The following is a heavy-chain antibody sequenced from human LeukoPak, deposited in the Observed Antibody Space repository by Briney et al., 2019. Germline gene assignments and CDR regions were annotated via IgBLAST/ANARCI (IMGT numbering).Heavy chain of an antibody. CDR1: GGSFSGYY. J-gene: IGHJ4*02. CDR3: ARHGTPIAVLRFLEWFPYYFDY. Sequence: SETLSLTCAVYGGSFSGYYWSWIRQPPGKGLEWIGEINHRRSTNYNPSLKSRVTMSVDTSKNQFSLNLSSVTAADTAVYYCARHGTPIAVLRFLEWFPYYFDYWGQGTLVTVSS. CDR2: INHRRST. V-gene: IGHV4-34*01. D-gene: IGHD3-3*01.